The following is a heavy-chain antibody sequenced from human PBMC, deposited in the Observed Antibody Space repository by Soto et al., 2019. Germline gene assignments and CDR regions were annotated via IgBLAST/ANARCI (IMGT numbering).Heavy chain of an antibody. CDR1: GYTFTGYY. CDR2: INPDSGGT. CDR3: ARDFGIDCSSTSCYSYYYYGMDV. V-gene: IGHV1-2*02. Sequence: WASVKVSCKASGYTFTGYYMHWVRQAPGQGLEWMGWINPDSGGTNYAQKFQGRVTMTRDTSISTAYMELSRLRSDDTAVYYCARDFGIDCSSTSCYSYYYYGMDVWGQGTTVTVSS. D-gene: IGHD2-2*02. J-gene: IGHJ6*02.